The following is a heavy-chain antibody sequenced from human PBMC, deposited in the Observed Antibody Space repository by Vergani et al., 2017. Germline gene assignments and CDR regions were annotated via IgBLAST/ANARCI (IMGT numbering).Heavy chain of an antibody. CDR1: GGSFSGYY. J-gene: IGHJ3*02. CDR3: ARGDAFDI. V-gene: IGHV4-34*01. Sequence: QVQLQQWGVGLLKPSETLSLTCAVYGGSFSGYYWSWIRQPPGKGLEWIGEINHSGSTNYNPSLKSRVTISVDTSKNQFSLKLSSVTAADTAVYYCARGDAFDIWGQGTMVTVSS. CDR2: INHSGST.